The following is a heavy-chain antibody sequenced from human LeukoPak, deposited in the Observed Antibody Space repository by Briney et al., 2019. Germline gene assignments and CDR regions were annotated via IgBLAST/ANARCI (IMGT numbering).Heavy chain of an antibody. CDR2: IRSKAYGGTT. J-gene: IGHJ5*02. CDR1: GFTFGDYV. V-gene: IGHV3-49*03. CDR3: TSQKDYYGSGSYWTFDP. Sequence: GGSLRLSCTASGFTFGDYVMSWFRQAPGKGLEWVGFIRSKAYGGTTEYAASVKGRFTISRDDSKSIAYVQMNSLKTEDTAVYYCTSQKDYYGSGSYWTFDPWGQGTLVSVSS. D-gene: IGHD3-10*01.